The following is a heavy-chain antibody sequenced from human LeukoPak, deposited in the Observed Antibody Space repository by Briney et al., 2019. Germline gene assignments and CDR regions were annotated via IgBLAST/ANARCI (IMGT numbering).Heavy chain of an antibody. D-gene: IGHD4-11*01. J-gene: IGHJ4*02. CDR1: GFTFSSYW. V-gene: IGHV3-7*01. CDR2: IKQDGSEK. CDR3: ARGYSNYFLWHFDY. Sequence: GGSLRLSCAASGFTFSSYWMSWVRQAPGKGLEWVANIKQDGSEKYYVDSVKGRFTISRDNAKNSLYLQMNSLRAEDTAVYYCARGYSNYFLWHFDYWGQGTLVTVSS.